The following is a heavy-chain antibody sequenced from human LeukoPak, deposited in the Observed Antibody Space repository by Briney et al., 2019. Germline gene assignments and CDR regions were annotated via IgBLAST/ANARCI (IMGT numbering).Heavy chain of an antibody. Sequence: ASVKVSCKASGYTFTAYYIHWVRQAPGQGLEWMGWINPNSGSTSYAQKFQGRVTMTRDTSTSTVYMELSSLRSEDTAVYYCARDESTSILWWWGQGTLVTVSS. V-gene: IGHV1-46*01. J-gene: IGHJ1*01. CDR1: GYTFTAYY. CDR2: INPNSGST. D-gene: IGHD2-21*01. CDR3: ARDESTSILWW.